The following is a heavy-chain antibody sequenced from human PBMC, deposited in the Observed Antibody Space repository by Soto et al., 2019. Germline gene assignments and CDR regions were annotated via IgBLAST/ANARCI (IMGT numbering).Heavy chain of an antibody. V-gene: IGHV4-30-4*01. CDR3: VGTGTTDDY. CDR1: GASVRSGDYY. Sequence: QVQLQESGPGLVKPSQTLSLTCSVSGASVRSGDYYWSSIRQAPGKGLEWIGYIYNSGGSYYNPSLKGRLNISIDTSKNQFSLKLNSVTAADTAIYYCVGTGTTDDYWGRGTLVTVSS. J-gene: IGHJ4*02. D-gene: IGHD4-17*01. CDR2: IYNSGGS.